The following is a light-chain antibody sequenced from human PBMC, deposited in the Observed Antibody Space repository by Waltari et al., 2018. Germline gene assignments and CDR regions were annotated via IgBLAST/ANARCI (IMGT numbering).Light chain of an antibody. CDR2: DAS. J-gene: IGKJ1*01. V-gene: IGKV1-5*01. CDR1: EAINKW. CDR3: QQYNRFSP. Sequence: DTQLSQFPSTLAASVGDRVTITCRAREAINKWLAWYQQKPGKAPKFLIYDASTLQRGVPSRFSGSGSGTEFTLTIDSLQPDDFATYYCQQYNRFSPFGQGTNVEVK.